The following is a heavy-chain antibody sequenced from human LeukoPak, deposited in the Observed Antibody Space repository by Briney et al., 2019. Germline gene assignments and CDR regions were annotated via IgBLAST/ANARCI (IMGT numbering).Heavy chain of an antibody. CDR1: GFTFSSYS. Sequence: GGSLRLSCAASGFTFSSYSMNWVRQAPGKGLEWVSYISSSSSTIYYADSVKGRFTISRDNAKNSLYLQMNSLRAEDTAVYYCARSPPSVQYSSPPYYFDYWGQGTLVTVSS. J-gene: IGHJ4*02. CDR2: ISSSSSTI. CDR3: ARSPPSVQYSSPPYYFDY. D-gene: IGHD6-6*01. V-gene: IGHV3-48*01.